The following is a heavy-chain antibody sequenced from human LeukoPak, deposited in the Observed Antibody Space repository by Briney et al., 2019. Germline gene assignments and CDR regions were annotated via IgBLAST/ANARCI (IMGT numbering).Heavy chain of an antibody. CDR1: GFRFDDYG. Sequence: GGSLRLSCAASGFRFDDYGMSWVRHVPGKGLEWVSGTNWDGASTGYADSVKGRFTISRDNVKNFLYLQMNSLRDEDTALYYCATWAFYHDLDVWGQGTTVIVSS. CDR3: ATWAFYHDLDV. CDR2: TNWDGAST. J-gene: IGHJ6*02. D-gene: IGHD1-26*01. V-gene: IGHV3-20*04.